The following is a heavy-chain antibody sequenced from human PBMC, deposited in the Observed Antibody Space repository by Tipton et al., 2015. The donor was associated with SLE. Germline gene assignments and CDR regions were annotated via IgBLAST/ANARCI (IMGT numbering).Heavy chain of an antibody. CDR2: IYDSGST. CDR3: ARVDGDY. CDR1: GGSISSHY. Sequence: TLSLTCTVSGGSISSHYWSWIRQPPGKGLEWIGNIYDSGSTNFNPSLKSRVTISLDTSKNQATLKLSSVTAADTAVYYCARVDGDYWGQGTLVTVSS. J-gene: IGHJ4*02. V-gene: IGHV4-59*11.